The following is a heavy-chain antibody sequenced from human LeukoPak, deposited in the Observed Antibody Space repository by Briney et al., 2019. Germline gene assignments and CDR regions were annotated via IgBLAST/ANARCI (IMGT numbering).Heavy chain of an antibody. J-gene: IGHJ4*02. CDR1: GFTFSSYS. Sequence: PGGSLRLSCAASGFTFSSYSMNWVRQAPGKGLEWVSYIGSSGSTIYYADSVKGRFTISRDNAKNSLYLQMNSLRAEDTAVYYCARDALYCTSTSCYDYWGQGTLVTVSS. CDR3: ARDALYCTSTSCYDY. CDR2: IGSSGSTI. V-gene: IGHV3-48*04. D-gene: IGHD2-2*01.